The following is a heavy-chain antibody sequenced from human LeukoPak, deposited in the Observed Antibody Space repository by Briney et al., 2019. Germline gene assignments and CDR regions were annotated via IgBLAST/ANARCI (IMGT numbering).Heavy chain of an antibody. J-gene: IGHJ5*01. CDR2: INPNSGAT. Sequence: ASVKVSCKASGYTFTGYYIHWVRQAPGQGLEWMGWINPNSGATNHAQNFQARVAMTRDTSISTAYMELSSLRSDNTAVYYCTRVSGTTSFGNYWFDSWGRGTLVTVSS. CDR3: TRVSGTTSFGNYWFDS. D-gene: IGHD3-10*01. CDR1: GYTFTGYY. V-gene: IGHV1-2*02.